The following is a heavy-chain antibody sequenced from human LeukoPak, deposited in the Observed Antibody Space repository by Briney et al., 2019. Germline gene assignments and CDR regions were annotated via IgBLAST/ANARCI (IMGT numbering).Heavy chain of an antibody. D-gene: IGHD2-15*01. Sequence: ASVKVSCKASGYTFTSYDINWVRQATGQGLEWMGWMNPNSGDTGYAQKFQGRVTITRNTSISTAYMELSSLRSEDTAVYYCASIVASSAFDIWGQGTMVTVSS. CDR3: ASIVASSAFDI. J-gene: IGHJ3*02. V-gene: IGHV1-8*03. CDR1: GYTFTSYD. CDR2: MNPNSGDT.